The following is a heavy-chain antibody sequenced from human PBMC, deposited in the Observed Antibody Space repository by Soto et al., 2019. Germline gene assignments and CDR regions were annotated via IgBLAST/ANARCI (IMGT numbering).Heavy chain of an antibody. V-gene: IGHV4-30-4*01. J-gene: IGHJ6*02. D-gene: IGHD2-2*01. CDR2: IYYSGST. Sequence: SATLALTCTVSGGSISSGDYYWSWIRQPPGKGLEWIGYIYYSGSTYYNPSLKSRVTISVDTSKNQFSLKLSSVTAADTTVYYCARVIGDCSSTSCPWYYYYGMDVWGQGTTVTVS. CDR1: GGSISSGDYY. CDR3: ARVIGDCSSTSCPWYYYYGMDV.